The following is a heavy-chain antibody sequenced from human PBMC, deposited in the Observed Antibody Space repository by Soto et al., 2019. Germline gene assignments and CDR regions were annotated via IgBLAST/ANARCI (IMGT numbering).Heavy chain of an antibody. Sequence: GGSLRLSCAASGFTFTRYGMNWVRQAPGKGLEWVSSISSTTNYIYYGDSMKGRFTISRDNAKNSLYLQMNSLRAEDTAVYYCARESEDLTSNFDYWGQGTLVTVSS. J-gene: IGHJ4*02. CDR3: ARESEDLTSNFDY. CDR2: ISSTTNYI. V-gene: IGHV3-21*06. CDR1: GFTFTRYG.